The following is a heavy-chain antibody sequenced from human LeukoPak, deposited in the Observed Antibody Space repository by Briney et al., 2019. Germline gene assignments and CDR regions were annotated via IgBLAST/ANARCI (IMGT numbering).Heavy chain of an antibody. CDR3: AKGVVGVAYYYYGMDV. CDR2: ILYDGSNK. Sequence: GGSLRLSCAASGFTFSSYGMHWVRQAPGKGLEWVAVILYDGSNKYYTESAKGRFTISRDNFKNTLNLQMNSLRAEDTAVYYCAKGVVGVAYYYYGMDVWGQGTTVTVSS. V-gene: IGHV3-30*18. CDR1: GFTFSSYG. J-gene: IGHJ6*02. D-gene: IGHD2-15*01.